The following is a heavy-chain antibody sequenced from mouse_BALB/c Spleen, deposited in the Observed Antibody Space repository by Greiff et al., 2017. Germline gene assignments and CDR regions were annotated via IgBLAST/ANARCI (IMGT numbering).Heavy chain of an antibody. J-gene: IGHJ4*01. V-gene: IGHV1-69*02. D-gene: IGHD1-2*01. Sequence: VQLQRPGAELVRPGASVKLSCKASGYTFTSYWINWVKQRPGQGLEWIGNIYPSDSYTNYNQKFKDKATLTVDKSSSTAYMQLSSPTSEDSAVYYCTRGDTTATSAMDYWGQGTSVTVSS. CDR3: TRGDTTATSAMDY. CDR2: IYPSDSYT. CDR1: GYTFTSYW.